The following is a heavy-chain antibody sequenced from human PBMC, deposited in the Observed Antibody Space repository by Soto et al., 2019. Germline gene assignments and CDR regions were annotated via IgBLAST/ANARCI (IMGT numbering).Heavy chain of an antibody. D-gene: IGHD2-2*01. Sequence: GGSLRLSCAASGFTFSSYAMSWVRQAPGKGLEWVSAISGSGGSTYYADSVKGRFTISRDNSKNTLYLQMNSLRAEDTAVYYCAKDRGGGDIVVVPAAMQGYCTNGVCYTVDAFDIWGQGTMVTVSS. CDR3: AKDRGGGDIVVVPAAMQGYCTNGVCYTVDAFDI. CDR2: ISGSGGST. V-gene: IGHV3-23*01. J-gene: IGHJ3*02. CDR1: GFTFSSYA.